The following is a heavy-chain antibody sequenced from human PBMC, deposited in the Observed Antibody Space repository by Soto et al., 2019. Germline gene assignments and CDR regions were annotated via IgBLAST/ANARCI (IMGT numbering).Heavy chain of an antibody. CDR2: IYYSGST. J-gene: IGHJ5*02. CDR3: AREVVGVVAATVRRSFDP. V-gene: IGHV4-31*03. D-gene: IGHD2-15*01. Sequence: SETLSLTCTVSGGSISSGGYYWSWIRQHPGKGLEWIGYIYYSGSTYYNPSLKSRVTISVDTSKNQFSLKLSSVTAADTAVYYCAREVVGVVAATVRRSFDPWGQGTLVTVSS. CDR1: GGSISSGGYY.